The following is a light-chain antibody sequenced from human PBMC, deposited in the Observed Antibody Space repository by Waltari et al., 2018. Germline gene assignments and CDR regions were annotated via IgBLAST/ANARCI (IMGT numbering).Light chain of an antibody. CDR1: QGISSR. J-gene: IGKJ1*01. V-gene: IGKV1-12*01. CDR3: LQVDSFPRT. Sequence: DIQMSQSPSSVSASVGDRVTLTCRASQGISSRLAWYQQKPAKAPQLLISDASSLHSAVPSRFSGSGSGTDFTLTISSLQPEDFATYYCLQVDSFPRTFGQGTKVEVK. CDR2: DAS.